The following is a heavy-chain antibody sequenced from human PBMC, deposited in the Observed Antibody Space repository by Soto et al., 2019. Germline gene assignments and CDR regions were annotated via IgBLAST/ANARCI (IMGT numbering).Heavy chain of an antibody. V-gene: IGHV4-39*01. CDR2: ISYTGST. J-gene: IGHJ4*02. Sequence: SETLSLTCTVSGGSINYSPYYWGGFRQPPGKGLEWIGSISYTGSTYYNPSLNSRVTISVDTSKNQFSLRLSSVTAADTAVFFCASRPLDTSGYFDYWGQGSLVTVSS. D-gene: IGHD3-22*01. CDR1: GGSINYSPYY. CDR3: ASRPLDTSGYFDY.